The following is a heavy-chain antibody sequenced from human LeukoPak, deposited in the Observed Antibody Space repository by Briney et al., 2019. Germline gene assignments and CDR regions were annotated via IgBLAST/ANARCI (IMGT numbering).Heavy chain of an antibody. D-gene: IGHD3-22*01. V-gene: IGHV1-24*01. J-gene: IGHJ4*02. Sequence: ASVKVSCKVSGHTLTELSMHWVRQAPGKGLEWMGGFDPEDGETIYAQKFQGRVNMTEDTSTDTAYMELSSLRSEDTAVYYCATAPPNESSGSYGYWGQGTLVTVSS. CDR2: FDPEDGET. CDR1: GHTLTELS. CDR3: ATAPPNESSGSYGY.